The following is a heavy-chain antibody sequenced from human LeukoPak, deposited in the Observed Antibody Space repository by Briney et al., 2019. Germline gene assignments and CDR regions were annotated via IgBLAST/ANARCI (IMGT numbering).Heavy chain of an antibody. J-gene: IGHJ6*02. CDR3: AREDPQTTVPEGMDV. CDR1: GGSISYYY. Sequence: SETLSLTCTVSGGSISYYYWSWIRQSPGKGLEWSGYIYYSGTTNYNPSLKSRVTISVDTSKNQFSLQLRSVTAADTAVYYCAREDPQTTVPEGMDVWGQGTTATVSS. V-gene: IGHV4-59*01. D-gene: IGHD4-17*01. CDR2: IYYSGTT.